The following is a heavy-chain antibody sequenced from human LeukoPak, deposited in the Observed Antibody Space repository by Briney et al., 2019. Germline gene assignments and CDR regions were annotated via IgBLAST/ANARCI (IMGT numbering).Heavy chain of an antibody. CDR3: ARFDSGTYYMPFDY. CDR1: GGSLIPYY. CDR2: IYHSGTT. V-gene: IGHV4-59*01. D-gene: IGHD1-26*01. J-gene: IGHJ4*02. Sequence: SSETLSLTCTVSGGSLIPYYWSWIRQPPGKGLEWIGYIYHSGTTNYSPPLKGRATLSVDTSKNQISLRLSSVTAADTAVYFCARFDSGTYYMPFDYWGQGSLVTVSS.